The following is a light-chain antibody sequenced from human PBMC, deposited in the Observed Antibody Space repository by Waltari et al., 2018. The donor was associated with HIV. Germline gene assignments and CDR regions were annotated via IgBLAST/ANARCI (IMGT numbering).Light chain of an antibody. J-gene: IGKJ1*01. V-gene: IGKV3-20*01. CDR3: LLYGDSPRWT. CDR1: QIINVNF. CDR2: ASS. Sequence: NVLTPSPGTLSFSPGESVTLSCRPSQIINVNFLGWYHSKSGQAPSLLFYASSTRAPGIPSRFSSTGSDTGSGTDFTCIIDRLETEDFATYYCLLYGDSPRWTFGPGTKV.